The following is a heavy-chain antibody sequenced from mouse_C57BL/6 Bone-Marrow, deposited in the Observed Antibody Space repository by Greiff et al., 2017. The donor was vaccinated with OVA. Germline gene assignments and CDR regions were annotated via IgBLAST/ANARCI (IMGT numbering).Heavy chain of an antibody. V-gene: IGHV3-6*01. CDR3: ARKRDYFAY. Sequence: VQLQQSGPGLVKPSQSLSLTCSVTGYSITSGYYWNWIRQFPGNKLEWMGYISYDGSNNYNPSLKNRISITRDTSKNQFFLKLNSVTTEDTATYYCARKRDYFAYWGQGTLVTVSA. D-gene: IGHD2-4*01. J-gene: IGHJ3*01. CDR1: GYSITSGYY. CDR2: ISYDGSN.